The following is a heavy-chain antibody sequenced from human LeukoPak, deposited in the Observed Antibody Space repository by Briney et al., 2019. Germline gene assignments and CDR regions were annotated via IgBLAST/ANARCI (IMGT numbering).Heavy chain of an antibody. Sequence: GGSLRLSCAASGFTFSSYGVHWVRQAPGKGLEWVAVISYDGSNKYYADSVKGRFTISRDNSKNTLYLQMNSLRAEDTAVYYCAKDFFTGYFDYWGQGTLVTVSS. CDR1: GFTFSSYG. CDR3: AKDFFTGYFDY. J-gene: IGHJ4*02. D-gene: IGHD2-8*02. V-gene: IGHV3-30*18. CDR2: ISYDGSNK.